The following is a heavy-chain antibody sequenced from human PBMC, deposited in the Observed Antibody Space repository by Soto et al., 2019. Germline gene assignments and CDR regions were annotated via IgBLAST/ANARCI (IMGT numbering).Heavy chain of an antibody. CDR2: ISAYNGNT. V-gene: IGHV1-18*01. Sequence: GASVKVSCKASGYTFTSYGISWVRQAPGQGLEWMGWISAYNGNTNYAQKLQGRVTMTTDTSTSTAYMELRSLRSDDTAVYYCARGDWVVAATQPSRVWFDPWGQGTLVTVSS. CDR1: GYTFTSYG. J-gene: IGHJ5*02. D-gene: IGHD2-15*01. CDR3: ARGDWVVAATQPSRVWFDP.